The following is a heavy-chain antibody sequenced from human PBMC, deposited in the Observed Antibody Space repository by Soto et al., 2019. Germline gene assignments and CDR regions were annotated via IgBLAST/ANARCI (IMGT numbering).Heavy chain of an antibody. D-gene: IGHD3-16*01. V-gene: IGHV3-30*03. CDR3: ARRDLGADAFDI. J-gene: IGHJ3*02. CDR1: GFTFSSYG. Sequence: GGSLRLSCAASGFTFSSYGMHWVRQAPGKGLEWVAVISYDGSNKYYADSVKGRFTISRDNSKNTLYLQMNSLRAEDTAVYYCARRDLGADAFDIWGQGTMVTVSS. CDR2: ISYDGSNK.